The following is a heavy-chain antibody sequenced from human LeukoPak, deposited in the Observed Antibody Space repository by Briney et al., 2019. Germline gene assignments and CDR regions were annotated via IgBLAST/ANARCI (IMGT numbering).Heavy chain of an antibody. Sequence: GGSLRLSCAASGYTFSNMNWVRQAPGKGLEWVSYISTSSSLIYYADSVKGRFTISRDNAKNSLYLQMNSLRAEDTAVYYCARGGRYAYFLDYWGQGTLVTVSS. CDR2: ISTSSSLI. D-gene: IGHD3-16*01. CDR1: GYTFSN. J-gene: IGHJ4*02. V-gene: IGHV3-48*01. CDR3: ARGGRYAYFLDY.